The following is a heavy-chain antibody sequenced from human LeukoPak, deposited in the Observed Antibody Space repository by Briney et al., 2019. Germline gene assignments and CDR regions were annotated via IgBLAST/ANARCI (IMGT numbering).Heavy chain of an antibody. D-gene: IGHD2-2*01. J-gene: IGHJ6*03. CDR2: IRSKANSYVT. V-gene: IGHV3-73*01. CDR1: GFTFSGSA. CDR3: TRHATVPAATKYYYYYYYMDV. Sequence: GGSLRLSCAASGFTFSGSAMHWVRQASGKGLEWVGRIRSKANSYVTAYAASVKGRFTISRDDSKNTAYLQMNSLKTEDTAVYYCTRHATVPAATKYYYYYYYMDVWGKGTTVTVSS.